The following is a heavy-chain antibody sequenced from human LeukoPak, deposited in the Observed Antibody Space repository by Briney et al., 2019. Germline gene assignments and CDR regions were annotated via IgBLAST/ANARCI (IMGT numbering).Heavy chain of an antibody. CDR3: AKDQRSYYSCFDY. CDR1: ASTFSSYA. D-gene: IGHD1-26*01. V-gene: IGHV3-23*01. Sequence: GGSLRLSCAASASTFSSYAMSWVRQAPGKGLEWVSAISGSGGSTYYADSVKGRFTISRDNSKNTLYLQMNSLRAEDTAVYYCAKDQRSYYSCFDYWGQGTLVTVSS. J-gene: IGHJ4*02. CDR2: ISGSGGST.